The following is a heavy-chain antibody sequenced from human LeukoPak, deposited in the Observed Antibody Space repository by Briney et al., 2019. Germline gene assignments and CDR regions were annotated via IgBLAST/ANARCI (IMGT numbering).Heavy chain of an antibody. Sequence: ALRLSCAASGFTFDDYAMHWVRQAPGKGLEWVSGISWNSGSIGYADSVKGRFTISRDNAKNSLYLQMNSLRAEDTAVYYCARDVPVDDVFDLWGQGTVVTVSS. V-gene: IGHV3-9*01. J-gene: IGHJ3*01. CDR1: GFTFDDYA. CDR2: ISWNSGSI. CDR3: ARDVPVDDVFDL.